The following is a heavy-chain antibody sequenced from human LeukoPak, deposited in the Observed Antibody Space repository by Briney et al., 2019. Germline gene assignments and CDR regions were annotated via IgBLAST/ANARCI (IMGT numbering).Heavy chain of an antibody. CDR1: GFSVSNNY. D-gene: IGHD3-10*01. Sequence: GGSLRLSCAAPGFSVSNNYMSWVRQVPGKGLECVSVISASGGKTYYADSVKGRFTISRDTSKTTISLQMNSLRVEDSAVYYCAKWTRTTLFRGDRARFDSWGQGTLVTVSS. CDR2: ISASGGKT. J-gene: IGHJ4*02. CDR3: AKWTRTTLFRGDRARFDS. V-gene: IGHV3-53*01.